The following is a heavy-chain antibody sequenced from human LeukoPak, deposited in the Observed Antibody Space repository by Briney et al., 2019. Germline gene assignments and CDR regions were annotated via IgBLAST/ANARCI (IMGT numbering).Heavy chain of an antibody. CDR1: GGTFSSYA. D-gene: IGHD4-17*01. Sequence: SVKVSCKASGGTFSSYAISWVRQAPGQGREWMGRIIPIFGTANYAQKFQGRVTITTDESTSTAYMELSSLRSEDTAVCYCAREILALEGDYLFDYGGQGTLVTVSS. J-gene: IGHJ4*02. V-gene: IGHV1-69*05. CDR3: AREILALEGDYLFDY. CDR2: IIPIFGTA.